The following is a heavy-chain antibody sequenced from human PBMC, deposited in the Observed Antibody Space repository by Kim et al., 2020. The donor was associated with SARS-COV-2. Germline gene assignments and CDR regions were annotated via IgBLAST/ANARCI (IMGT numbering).Heavy chain of an antibody. CDR1: GYTFTNCA. V-gene: IGHV1-3*01. CDR3: ARIPDTSGYYPFDN. J-gene: IGHJ4*02. Sequence: ASVKVSCKTSGYTFTNCALHWVRQAPGQRLEWMGWINVDSGHTQHSQKLQGRVTITRDTSASTSYMELNSLRSEDTAMYYCARIPDTSGYYPFDNWGQGTLVTVSS. CDR2: INVDSGHT. D-gene: IGHD3-22*01.